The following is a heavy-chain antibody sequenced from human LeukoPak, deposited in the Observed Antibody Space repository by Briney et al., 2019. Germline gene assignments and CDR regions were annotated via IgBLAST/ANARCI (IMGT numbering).Heavy chain of an antibody. CDR3: ARVGGRSSWYYYYYYMDV. CDR1: GYTFTSYD. CDR2: MNPNSGNT. Sequence: ASVKVSCKASGYTFTSYDINWVRQATGQGLEWMGWMNPNSGNTGYAQKFQGRVTMTRNTSISTAYMELSSLRSEDTAVYYRARVGGRSSWYYYYYYMDVWGKGTTVTVSS. D-gene: IGHD6-13*01. V-gene: IGHV1-8*01. J-gene: IGHJ6*03.